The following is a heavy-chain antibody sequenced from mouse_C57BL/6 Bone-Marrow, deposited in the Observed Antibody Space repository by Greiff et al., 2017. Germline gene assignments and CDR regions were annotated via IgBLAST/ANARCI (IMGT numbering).Heavy chain of an antibody. V-gene: IGHV1-64*01. CDR1: GYTFTSYW. CDR3: AGGDY. CDR2: IHPNSGSN. Sequence: QVQLQQPGAELVKPGASVKLSCKASGYTFTSYWMHWVQQRPGKGLEWIGMIHPNSGSNNYNEKFKSKATLTVYKSTSTAYMQLSSLTSEDSAVYYYAGGDYWGQGTTLTVSS. J-gene: IGHJ2*01.